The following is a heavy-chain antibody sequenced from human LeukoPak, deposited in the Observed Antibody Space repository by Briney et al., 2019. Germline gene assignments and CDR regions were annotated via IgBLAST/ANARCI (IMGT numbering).Heavy chain of an antibody. V-gene: IGHV3-23*01. CDR1: GFIFSSYA. D-gene: IGHD1-26*01. J-gene: IGHJ4*02. CDR3: ARDKQVGATHFDY. Sequence: GGSLRLSCAASGFIFSSYAMSWVRQAPGKGLEWVSTITTSGGSTYYADSVKGRFTISRDNAKNSLFLQMNSLRAEDTAVYYCARDKQVGATHFDYWGQGTLVTVSS. CDR2: ITTSGGST.